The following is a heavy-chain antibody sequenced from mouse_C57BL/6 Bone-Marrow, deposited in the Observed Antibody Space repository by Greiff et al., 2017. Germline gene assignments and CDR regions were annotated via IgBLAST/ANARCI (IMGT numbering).Heavy chain of an antibody. J-gene: IGHJ4*01. Sequence: EVQLQQSGPELVKPGASVKIPCKASGYTFTDYNMDWVKQSHGKSLEWIGDINPNNGGTIYNQKFKGKATLTVDKSSSTAYMELRSLTSEDTAVYYCARVTLYGNLYYYAMDYWGQGTSVTVSS. V-gene: IGHV1-18*01. CDR3: ARVTLYGNLYYYAMDY. CDR1: GYTFTDYN. D-gene: IGHD2-1*01. CDR2: INPNNGGT.